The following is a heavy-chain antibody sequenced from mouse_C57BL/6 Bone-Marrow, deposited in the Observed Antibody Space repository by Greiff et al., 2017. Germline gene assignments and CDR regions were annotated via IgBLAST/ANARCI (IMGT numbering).Heavy chain of an antibody. CDR1: GYTFTSYW. V-gene: IGHV1-55*01. CDR3: ARARRDYFDY. J-gene: IGHJ2*01. CDR2: IYPGSGST. Sequence: QVQLQQPGAELVKPGASVKMSCKASGYTFTSYWITWVKQRPGQGLEWIGDIYPGSGSTNYNEKFKSKATLTVGTSSSTAYMQLSSLTSEDSAVYYCARARRDYFDYWGQGTTLTVSS.